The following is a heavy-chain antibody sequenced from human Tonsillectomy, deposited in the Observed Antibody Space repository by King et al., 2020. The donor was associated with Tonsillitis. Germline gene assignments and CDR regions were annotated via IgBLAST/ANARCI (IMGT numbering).Heavy chain of an antibody. J-gene: IGHJ2*01. V-gene: IGHV4-39*01. CDR3: AGGSRGVISYFDL. CDR2: IYYSGST. D-gene: IGHD3-10*01. CDR1: GGSISSSSYY. Sequence: QLQESGPGLVKPSETLSLTCTVSGGSISSSSYYWGWIRQPPGKGLEWIGSIYYSGSTYYNPSLKSRVTISVDTSKNQFSLKLSAVTAADTAVYYCAGGSRGVISYFDLGGRGTLVTVSS.